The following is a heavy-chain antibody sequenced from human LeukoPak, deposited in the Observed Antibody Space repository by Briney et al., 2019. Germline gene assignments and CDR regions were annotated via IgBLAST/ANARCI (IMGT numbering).Heavy chain of an antibody. CDR2: IVVGSGNT. J-gene: IGHJ6*03. CDR3: AASYSSSWYYYYYMDV. CDR1: VFTFTISA. Sequence: SVKVSCTSSVFTFTISAMQWVRQARGQRLEWIGWIVVGSGNTNYAQKFQERVTITRDMSTSTAYMELSSLRSEDTAVYYCAASYSSSWYYYYYMDVWGKGTTVTVSS. D-gene: IGHD6-13*01. V-gene: IGHV1-58*02.